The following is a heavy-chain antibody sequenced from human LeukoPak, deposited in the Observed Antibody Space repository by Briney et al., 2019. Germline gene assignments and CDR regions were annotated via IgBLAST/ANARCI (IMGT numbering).Heavy chain of an antibody. CDR2: IYYSGNT. CDR3: ARTSYYYDSSGYSMWTDY. Sequence: SETLSLTCTVSGGSISSTGYYWGWIRQPPGKGLEWVGSIYYSGNTYYNPSLKSRVTISVDKSKNQFSLKLSSVTAADTAVYYCARTSYYYDSSGYSMWTDYWGQGTLVTVSS. CDR1: GGSISSTGYY. J-gene: IGHJ4*02. D-gene: IGHD3-22*01. V-gene: IGHV4-39*07.